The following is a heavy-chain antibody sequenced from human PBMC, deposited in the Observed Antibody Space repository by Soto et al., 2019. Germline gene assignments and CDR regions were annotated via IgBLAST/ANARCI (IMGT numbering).Heavy chain of an antibody. J-gene: IGHJ4*02. CDR3: AKDDVSGDGLWLVSD. V-gene: IGHV3-23*01. D-gene: IGHD2-21*02. CDR1: GFTFSKYA. CDR2: ITGSGLTI. Sequence: GGSLRLSCEASGFTFSKYAMIWVRQAPGKGQEWVSGITGSGLTIEHSASVKGRFTISRDNSKNTVYLQMNSLRAEDTAIYYCAKDDVSGDGLWLVSDWGQGTPVTVSS.